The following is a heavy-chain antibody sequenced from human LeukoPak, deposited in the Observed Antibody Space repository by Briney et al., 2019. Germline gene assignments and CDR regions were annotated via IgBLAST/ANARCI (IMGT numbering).Heavy chain of an antibody. CDR3: VRDLAGPPQEAFDI. J-gene: IGHJ3*02. CDR2: IKQDGSEK. CDR1: GVSFSSYW. V-gene: IGHV3-7*01. Sequence: GGSLRLSCAASGVSFSSYWMSWVRQALGKGLEWVANIKQDGSEKYYVDSVKGRFTISRDNAQNSLYLQMNSLRAEDTAVYYCVRDLAGPPQEAFDIRGQGTVVTVSS.